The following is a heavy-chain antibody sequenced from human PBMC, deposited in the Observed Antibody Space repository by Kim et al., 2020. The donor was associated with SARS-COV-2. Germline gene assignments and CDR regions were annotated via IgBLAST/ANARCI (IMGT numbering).Heavy chain of an antibody. D-gene: IGHD3-9*01. CDR1: GYTFTSYY. J-gene: IGHJ5*02. CDR3: AREGAGELRYFDWTPSNWFDP. V-gene: IGHV1-46*01. Sequence: ASVKVSCKASGYTFTSYYMHWVRQAPGQGLEWMGIINPSGGSTSYAQKFQGRVTMTRDTSTSTVYMELSSLRSEDTAVYYCAREGAGELRYFDWTPSNWFDPWGQGTLVTVSS. CDR2: INPSGGST.